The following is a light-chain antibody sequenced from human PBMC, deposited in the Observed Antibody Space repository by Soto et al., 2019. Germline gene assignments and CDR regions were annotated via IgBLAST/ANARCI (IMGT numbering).Light chain of an antibody. CDR1: QSVSSN. Sequence: EVVLTQSPATLSVSPVEIAKLYFMAIQSVSSNLACYQPKPGQAPRLLIYGASTRATGIPARYSGTGSGTEFTLTIRSLQSEDFAVYDCQQYNNWPRKCGQGHKG. CDR2: GAS. J-gene: IGKJ1*01. V-gene: IGKV3-15*01. CDR3: QQYNNWPRK.